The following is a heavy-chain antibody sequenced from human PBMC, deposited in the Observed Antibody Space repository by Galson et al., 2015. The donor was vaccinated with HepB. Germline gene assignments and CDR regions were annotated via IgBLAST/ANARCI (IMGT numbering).Heavy chain of an antibody. Sequence: SVKVSCKASGYTFTSYAMHWVRQAPGQRLEWMGWINAGNGNTKYSQKFQGRVTITRDTSASTAYMELSSLRSEDTAVYYCARGGALLYGSGSYHFDYWGQGTLVTVSS. J-gene: IGHJ4*02. CDR1: GYTFTSYA. CDR3: ARGGALLYGSGSYHFDY. D-gene: IGHD3-10*01. V-gene: IGHV1-3*01. CDR2: INAGNGNT.